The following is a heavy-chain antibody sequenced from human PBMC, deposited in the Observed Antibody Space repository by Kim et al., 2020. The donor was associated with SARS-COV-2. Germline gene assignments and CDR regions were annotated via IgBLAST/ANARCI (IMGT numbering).Heavy chain of an antibody. CDR3: ARGSEWELLRGNIGYFDY. CDR1: GYTFTSYY. D-gene: IGHD1-26*01. Sequence: ASVKVSCKASGYTFTSYYMHWVRQAPGQGLEWMGIINPSGGSTSYAQKFQGRVTMTRDTSTSTVYMELSSLRSEDTAVYYCARGSEWELLRGNIGYFDYWGQGTLVTVSS. V-gene: IGHV1-46*01. J-gene: IGHJ4*02. CDR2: INPSGGST.